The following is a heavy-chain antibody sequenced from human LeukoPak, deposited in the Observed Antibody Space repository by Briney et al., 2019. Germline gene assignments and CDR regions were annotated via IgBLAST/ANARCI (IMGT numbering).Heavy chain of an antibody. V-gene: IGHV4-4*02. CDR2: IYHSGST. J-gene: IGHJ4*02. CDR1: GGSISSSNW. CDR3: ARAGYSSNWMIDY. D-gene: IGHD6-13*01. Sequence: PSETLSLTCAVSGGSISSSNWWSWVRQPPGKGLEWIGEIYHSGSTHYNPSLKSRVTISVDTSKNQFSLKLSSVTAADTAVYYCARAGYSSNWMIDYWGQGTLVTVSS.